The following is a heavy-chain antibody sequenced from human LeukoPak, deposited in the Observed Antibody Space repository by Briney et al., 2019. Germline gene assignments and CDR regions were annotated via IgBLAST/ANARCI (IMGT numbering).Heavy chain of an antibody. CDR2: TYYSRST. CDR3: ARHDGSSAWYYSYYMDV. D-gene: IGHD6-6*01. J-gene: IGHJ6*03. V-gene: IGHV4-39*01. Sequence: SETLSLTCTVSGGSISSSTHYWGWIRQPPGKGLEWIGSTYYSRSTYYDPSLRSRVTISVDTSKNQFSLKLSSVTAADTAVYYCARHDGSSAWYYSYYMDVWGNGTTVTVSS. CDR1: GGSISSSTHY.